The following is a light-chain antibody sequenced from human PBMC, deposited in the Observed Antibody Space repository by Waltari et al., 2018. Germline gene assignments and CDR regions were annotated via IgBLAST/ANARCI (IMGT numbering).Light chain of an antibody. CDR3: QHRHNWPPTFT. CDR2: DAS. J-gene: IGKJ2*01. CDR1: QSVRNY. V-gene: IGKV3-11*01. Sequence: IVLTQSPATLSLSPGARATLSCRTRQSVRNYLTWYRQKPGQAPRLLVYDASERAPGIPARFSGSGSGTDFTLTISSLEPDDFAVYYCQHRHNWPPTFTFGQGTKLEVK.